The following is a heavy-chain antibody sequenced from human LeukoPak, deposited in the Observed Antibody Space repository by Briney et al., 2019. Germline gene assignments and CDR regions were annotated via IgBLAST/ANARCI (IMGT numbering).Heavy chain of an antibody. J-gene: IGHJ4*02. CDR1: GGSISSSSYY. V-gene: IGHV4-39*01. D-gene: IGHD4-17*01. CDR3: ARTPTVTFFDY. CDR2: IYYSGTT. Sequence: PSETLSLTCTVSGGSISSSSYYWGWIRQPLGKGLEWIGSIYYSGTTYYNPSLKSRVTISVDTSKNQFSLKLSSVTAADTAVYYCARTPTVTFFDYWGQGTLVTVSS.